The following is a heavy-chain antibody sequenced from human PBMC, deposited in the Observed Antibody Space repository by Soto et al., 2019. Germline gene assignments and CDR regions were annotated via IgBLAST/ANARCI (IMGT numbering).Heavy chain of an antibody. CDR2: IYYRGNA. CDR3: ARLEGLATISYYFDF. J-gene: IGHJ4*02. Sequence: TLPPTSSASDESMNSDTYSCCCTVPHQGKGLEWIGSIYYRGNAYYNPSLQTRVTISLDKSKSQFSLKLNSVTAADSAVYFCARLEGLATISYYFDFWGQGALVTVSS. D-gene: IGHD5-12*01. CDR1: DESMNSDTYS. V-gene: IGHV4-30-2*03.